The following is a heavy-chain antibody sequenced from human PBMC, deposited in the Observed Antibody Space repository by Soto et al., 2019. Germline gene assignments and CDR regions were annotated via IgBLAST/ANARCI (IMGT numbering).Heavy chain of an antibody. V-gene: IGHV5-51*01. CDR3: ARHLAAGDYYYYYYGMDV. CDR2: IYPGDSDT. J-gene: IGHJ6*02. Sequence: GESLKISCKGSGYSFTSYWIGWVRQMPGKGLEWMGIIYPGDSDTRYSPSFQGQVTISADKSISTAYLQWSSLKASDTAMYYCARHLAAGDYYYYYYGMDVWGQGTTVTVSS. CDR1: GYSFTSYW. D-gene: IGHD6-13*01.